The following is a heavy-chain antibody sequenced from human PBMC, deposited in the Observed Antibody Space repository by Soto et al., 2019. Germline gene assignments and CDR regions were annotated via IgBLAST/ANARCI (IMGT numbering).Heavy chain of an antibody. CDR1: GGSISSGDYY. D-gene: IGHD3-22*01. V-gene: IGHV4-30-4*01. CDR3: VRDYFDSSGSPRRDAFDI. CDR2: IYYSGST. Sequence: PSETLSLTCTVSGGSISSGDYYWSWIRQPPGKGLEWIGYIYYSGSTYYNPSLKSRVIISVDTSKNQFSLKLSSVTAADTAVYFCVRDYFDSSGSPRRDAFDIWGQGTMVTVSS. J-gene: IGHJ3*02.